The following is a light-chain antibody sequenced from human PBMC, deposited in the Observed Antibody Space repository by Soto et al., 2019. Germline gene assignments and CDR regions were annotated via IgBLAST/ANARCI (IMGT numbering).Light chain of an antibody. CDR1: QSLLHSNGYNY. J-gene: IGKJ2*01. V-gene: IGKV2-28*01. Sequence: EIVMTQSPLSLPVTPGEPASISCRSSQSLLHSNGYNYLDWYLQKPGQSPQLLIYLGFTRASGVPDRFSGSGSGTDFTLRISGVEAEDVGIYYCMQALQTSYTFGQGTKLEIK. CDR2: LGF. CDR3: MQALQTSYT.